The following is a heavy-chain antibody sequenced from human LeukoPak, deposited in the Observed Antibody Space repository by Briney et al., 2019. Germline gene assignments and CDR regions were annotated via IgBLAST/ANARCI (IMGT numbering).Heavy chain of an antibody. J-gene: IGHJ6*02. D-gene: IGHD1-26*01. Sequence: GESLRLSCAASGFTFSSYAMHWVRQAPGKGLEWVAVISYDGSNKYYADSVKGRFTISRDNSKNTLFLQMNSLRAEDTAVYYCARADGTYYYYGMDVWGQGTTVTVSS. V-gene: IGHV3-30*04. CDR3: ARADGTYYYYGMDV. CDR1: GFTFSSYA. CDR2: ISYDGSNK.